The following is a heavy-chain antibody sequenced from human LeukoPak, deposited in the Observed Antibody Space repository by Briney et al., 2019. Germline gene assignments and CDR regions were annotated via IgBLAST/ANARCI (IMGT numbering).Heavy chain of an antibody. CDR3: ARDPTATYSSSWYPY. CDR1: GGTFSSYA. Sequence: GASVKVSCKASGGTFSSYAISWVRQAPGQGREWMGRIIPILGIANYAQKFQGRVTITADKSTSTAYMELSSLRSEDTAVYYCARDPTATYSSSWYPYWGQGTLVTVSS. J-gene: IGHJ4*02. CDR2: IIPILGIA. D-gene: IGHD6-13*01. V-gene: IGHV1-69*04.